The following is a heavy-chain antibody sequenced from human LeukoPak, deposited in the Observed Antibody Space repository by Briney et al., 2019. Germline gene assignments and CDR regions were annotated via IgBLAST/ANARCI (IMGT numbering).Heavy chain of an antibody. CDR2: ISSSSSYI. Sequence: PGGSLRLSCAASGFTFSSYSMNWVRQAPGKGLEWVSSISSSSSYIYYADSVKGRFTISRDNAKNSLYLQMNSLRAEDTAVYYCARGGSGWPIYFDYWAQGPLVTVSS. CDR3: ARGGSGWPIYFDY. D-gene: IGHD6-19*01. J-gene: IGHJ4*02. CDR1: GFTFSSYS. V-gene: IGHV3-21*01.